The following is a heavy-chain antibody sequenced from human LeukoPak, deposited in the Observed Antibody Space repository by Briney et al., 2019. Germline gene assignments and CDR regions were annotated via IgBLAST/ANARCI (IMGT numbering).Heavy chain of an antibody. J-gene: IGHJ4*02. CDR1: GYTFTDYY. CDR2: IKPNSGDT. V-gene: IGHV1-2*06. Sequence: GASVKVSCNASGYTFTDYYMHWVRQAPGQGLEWMGRIKPNSGDTNYAQKFQGRVTMTRGTSINTAYMELSRLKSDDTAVYYCARRVQTTGVFDYWGQGTLVTVSS. D-gene: IGHD2-8*01. CDR3: ARRVQTTGVFDY.